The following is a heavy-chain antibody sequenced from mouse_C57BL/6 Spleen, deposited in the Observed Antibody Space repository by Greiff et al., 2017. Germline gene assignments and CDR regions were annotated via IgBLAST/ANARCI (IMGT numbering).Heavy chain of an antibody. CDR1: GYTFTSYW. Sequence: QVQLQQPGAELVMPGASVKLSCKASGYTFTSYWMHWVKQRPGQGLEWIGEIDPSDSYTNYNQKFKGKSTLTVDKSSSTAYMQLSSLTSGDSAVYYCARWNYYGSSYVDYWGQGTTLTVSS. J-gene: IGHJ2*01. V-gene: IGHV1-69*01. CDR3: ARWNYYGSSYVDY. CDR2: IDPSDSYT. D-gene: IGHD1-1*01.